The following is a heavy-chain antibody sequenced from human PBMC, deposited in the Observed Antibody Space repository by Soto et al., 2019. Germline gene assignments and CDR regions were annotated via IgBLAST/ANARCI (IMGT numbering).Heavy chain of an antibody. J-gene: IGHJ6*02. D-gene: IGHD3-9*01. CDR3: ARDYDILTGYMRNYYYGMDV. CDR1: GYTFTSYG. Sequence: ASVKVSCKASGYTFTSYGISWVRQAPGQGLEWMGWISAYNGNTNYAQKLQGRVTMTTDTSTSTAYMELRSLRSDDTAAYYCARDYDILTGYMRNYYYGMDVWGQGTTVTVSS. V-gene: IGHV1-18*01. CDR2: ISAYNGNT.